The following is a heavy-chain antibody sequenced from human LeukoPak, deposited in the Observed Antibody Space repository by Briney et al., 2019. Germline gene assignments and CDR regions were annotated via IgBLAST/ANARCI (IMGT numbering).Heavy chain of an antibody. CDR3: AAFGGVKSIYDAFDI. D-gene: IGHD3-16*01. V-gene: IGHV4-4*07. Sequence: SETLSLTCTVSGGSISSYYWSWIRQPAGKGLECIGRIYTSGSTNYNPSLKSRVTMSVDTSKNQFSLKLSSVTAADTAVYYCAAFGGVKSIYDAFDIWGQGTMVTVSS. CDR2: IYTSGST. CDR1: GGSISSYY. J-gene: IGHJ3*02.